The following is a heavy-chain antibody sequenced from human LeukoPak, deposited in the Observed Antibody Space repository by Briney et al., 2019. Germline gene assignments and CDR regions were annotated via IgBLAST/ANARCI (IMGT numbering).Heavy chain of an antibody. CDR1: GFTISSTY. D-gene: IGHD6-6*01. Sequence: GGSLRLSCAASGFTISSTYLTWVRQAPGKGLEWLSVIYSGGYTYYADSVKGRFFISRDISENMVYLQMNSLSVEDTAVYFCARGRPAHYFDSWGPGTLVTVS. CDR2: IYSGGYT. CDR3: ARGRPAHYFDS. V-gene: IGHV3-66*01. J-gene: IGHJ4*02.